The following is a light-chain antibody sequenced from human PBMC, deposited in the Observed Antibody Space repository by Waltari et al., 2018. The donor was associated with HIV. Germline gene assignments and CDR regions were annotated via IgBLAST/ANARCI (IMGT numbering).Light chain of an antibody. V-gene: IGLV1-51*01. CDR3: GTWDTSLYSYV. Sequence: QSLFTQPPSVSAAPGQKVTISCSAPTSPLAHAFVSLYQQLPGTAPKLLIYDNDKRTSGIPDRFSGSQSGTSATLDITGLQTGDEADYYCGTWDTSLYSYVFATGSKVTVL. J-gene: IGLJ1*01. CDR2: DND. CDR1: TSPLAHAF.